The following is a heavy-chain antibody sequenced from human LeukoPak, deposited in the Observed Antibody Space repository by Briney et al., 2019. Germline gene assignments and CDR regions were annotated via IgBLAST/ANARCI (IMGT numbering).Heavy chain of an antibody. D-gene: IGHD2-15*01. CDR3: ARDPLDIVVVVAATPGWFDP. CDR1: GYSISNGYY. J-gene: IGHJ5*02. Sequence: PSETLSLTCTVSGYSISNGYYWGWIRQPPGKGLEWIGNIYHSGSTYYNPSLKSRVTISVDTSKNQFSLKLSSVTAADTAVYYCARDPLDIVVVVAATPGWFDPWGQGTLVTVSS. V-gene: IGHV4-38-2*02. CDR2: IYHSGST.